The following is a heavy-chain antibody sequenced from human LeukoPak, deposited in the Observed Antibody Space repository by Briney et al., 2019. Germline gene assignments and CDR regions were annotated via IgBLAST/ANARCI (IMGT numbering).Heavy chain of an antibody. CDR2: IYYSGST. J-gene: IGHJ5*02. D-gene: IGHD3-10*01. CDR1: GGSISSYY. CDR3: AGYPGLLWFGETHNWFDP. V-gene: IGHV4-59*08. Sequence: SETLSLTCTVSGGSISSYYWSWIRQPPGKGLEWIGYIYYSGSTNYNPSLKSRVTISVDTSKNQFSLKLSSVTAADTAVYYCAGYPGLLWFGETHNWFDPWGQGTLVTVSS.